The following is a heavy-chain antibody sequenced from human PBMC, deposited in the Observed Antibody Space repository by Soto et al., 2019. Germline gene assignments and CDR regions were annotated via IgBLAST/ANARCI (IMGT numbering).Heavy chain of an antibody. CDR1: GFTFSSYS. D-gene: IGHD6-13*01. J-gene: IGHJ4*02. V-gene: IGHV3-21*01. CDR3: ARGLIAAAGIPHY. Sequence: GGSLRLSCAASGFTFSSYSMNWVRQAPGKGLEWVSSISSSSSYIYYADSVKGRLTISRDNAKNSLYLQMNSLRAEDTAVYYCARGLIAAAGIPHYWGQGTLVTVSS. CDR2: ISSSSSYI.